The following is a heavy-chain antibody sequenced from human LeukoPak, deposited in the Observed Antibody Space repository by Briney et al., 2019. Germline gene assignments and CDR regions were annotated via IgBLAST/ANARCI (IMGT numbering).Heavy chain of an antibody. CDR2: ISSSGSTI. J-gene: IGHJ4*02. CDR1: GFTFSSYE. CDR3: ARASYYFHSTGYKFVDY. D-gene: IGHD3-22*01. Sequence: GGSLGLSCVASGFTFSSYEMNWVRQAPGKGLEWVSYISSSGSTIYYADSVKGRFTISRDNAKNSLYLQMNSLRAEDTAVYYCARASYYFHSTGYKFVDYWGQGTLVTVSS. V-gene: IGHV3-48*03.